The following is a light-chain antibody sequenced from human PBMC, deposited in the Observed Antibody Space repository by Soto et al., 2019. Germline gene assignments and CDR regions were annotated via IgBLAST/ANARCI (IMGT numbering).Light chain of an antibody. J-gene: IGLJ2*01. Sequence: QSVLTQPPSVSGAPGQRVTISCTGNSSNIGAGHDVHWYQQLPGTAPKLLIYGHTNRPSGVPARFSGSTSGASASLAITGLQADDEADYYCQSYDSRLRVFGGGTKVTVL. CDR1: SSNIGAGHD. V-gene: IGLV1-40*01. CDR2: GHT. CDR3: QSYDSRLRV.